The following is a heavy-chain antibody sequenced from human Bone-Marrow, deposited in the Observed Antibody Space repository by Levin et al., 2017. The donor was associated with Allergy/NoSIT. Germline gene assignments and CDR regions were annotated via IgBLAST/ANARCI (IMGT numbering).Heavy chain of an antibody. J-gene: IGHJ1*01. Sequence: GRFTISRDDSKTIAYLQMNSLKTEDTAVYYCTRIYCSSTSCYAVFFEHWGQGTLVTVSS. D-gene: IGHD2-2*01. V-gene: IGHV3-49*02. CDR3: TRIYCSSTSCYAVFFEH.